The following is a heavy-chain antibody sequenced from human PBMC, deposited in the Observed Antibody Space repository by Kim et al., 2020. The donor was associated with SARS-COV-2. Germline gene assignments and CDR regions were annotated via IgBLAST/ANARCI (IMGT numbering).Heavy chain of an antibody. CDR2: DP. D-gene: IGHD5-12*01. J-gene: IGHJ4*02. V-gene: IGHV5-51*01. Sequence: DPRYSPSFQGQVTISADKSISTAYLQWSSLKGSDTAMYYCARTEWLDFDYWGQGTLVTVSS. CDR3: ARTEWLDFDY.